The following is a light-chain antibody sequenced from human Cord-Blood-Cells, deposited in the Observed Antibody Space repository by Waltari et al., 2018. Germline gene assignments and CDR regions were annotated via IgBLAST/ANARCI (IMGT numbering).Light chain of an antibody. Sequence: SYELTQPPSVSVSPGQTASITCSRDKLGDKYACWYQQKPGQSPLLVIYQDSKRPSGIPERFSGSNSGNTATLTISGTQAMDEADYYCQAWDSSTVVFGGGTKLTVL. J-gene: IGLJ2*01. V-gene: IGLV3-1*01. CDR3: QAWDSSTVV. CDR1: KLGDKY. CDR2: QDS.